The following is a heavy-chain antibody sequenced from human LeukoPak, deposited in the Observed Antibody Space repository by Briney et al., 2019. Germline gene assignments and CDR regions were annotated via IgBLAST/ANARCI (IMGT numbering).Heavy chain of an antibody. V-gene: IGHV3-23*01. CDR2: ISGSGGST. J-gene: IGHJ4*02. Sequence: PGGSLRLSCAASGFTFSSYAMSWVRQAPGKGLGWVSAISGSGGSTYYADSVKGRFTISRDNSKNTLYLQMNSLRAEDTAVYYCAKESYYYDSSGYYYLAFIDYWGQGTLVTVSS. CDR3: AKESYYYDSSGYYYLAFIDY. CDR1: GFTFSSYA. D-gene: IGHD3-22*01.